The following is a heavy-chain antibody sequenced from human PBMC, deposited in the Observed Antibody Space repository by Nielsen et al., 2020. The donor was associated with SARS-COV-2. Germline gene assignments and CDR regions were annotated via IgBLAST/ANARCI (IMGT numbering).Heavy chain of an antibody. D-gene: IGHD5-18*01. CDR3: ARMGYSYGYSYYYYYGMDV. CDR1: GFTFSSYD. J-gene: IGHJ6*02. V-gene: IGHV3-13*04. CDR2: IGTAGDT. Sequence: GESLKIPCAASGFTFSSYDMHWVRQATGKGLEWVSAIGTAGDTYYPGSVKGRFTISRENAKNSLYLQMNSLRAGDTAVYYCARMGYSYGYSYYYYYGMDVWGQGTTVTVSS.